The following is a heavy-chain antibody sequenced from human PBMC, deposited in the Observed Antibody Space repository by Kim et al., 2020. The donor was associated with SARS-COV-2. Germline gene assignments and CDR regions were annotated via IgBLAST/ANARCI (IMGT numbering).Heavy chain of an antibody. CDR3: AKDPTGYSSSWGQYFQH. J-gene: IGHJ1*01. Sequence: VKDRFTISRANSKTTRYLQMNSLRAEDTAVYYCAKDPTGYSSSWGQYFQHWGQGTLVTVSS. D-gene: IGHD6-13*01. V-gene: IGHV3-23*01.